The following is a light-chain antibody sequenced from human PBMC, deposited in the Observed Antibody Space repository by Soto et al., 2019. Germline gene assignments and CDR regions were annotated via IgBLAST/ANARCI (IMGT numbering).Light chain of an antibody. Sequence: TQSPDTLSASLGEIVTLSCKASQRIGPNLAWYQQRPGQAPRLLIHRASMRATGVPARFIGSGSGTDFTLTISRLEPEDFAVYYCQQYGSSHTWTFGQGTKVEIK. J-gene: IGKJ1*01. CDR3: QQYGSSHTWT. CDR2: RAS. V-gene: IGKV3-20*01. CDR1: QRIGPN.